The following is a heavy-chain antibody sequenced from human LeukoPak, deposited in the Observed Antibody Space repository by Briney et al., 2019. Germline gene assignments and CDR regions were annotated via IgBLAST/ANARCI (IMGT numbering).Heavy chain of an antibody. CDR1: GFTFTTYA. CDR3: VKGGVGWHEEYFHT. J-gene: IGHJ1*01. D-gene: IGHD6-19*01. V-gene: IGHV3-23*01. CDR2: ISANGADT. Sequence: GGSLRLSCAVSGFTFTTYAMSWVRQAPGKGLEWVSAISANGADTYYADSVEGRFTISRDNWNNMMYLHMSSLRADDTAIYYCVKGGVGWHEEYFHTWGQGTLVTVSS.